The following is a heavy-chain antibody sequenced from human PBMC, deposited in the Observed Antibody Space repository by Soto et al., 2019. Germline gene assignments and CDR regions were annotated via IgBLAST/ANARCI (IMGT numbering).Heavy chain of an antibody. CDR2: IIPIFGTV. CDR3: AKGAVAGAPTSYYYYGMDV. J-gene: IGHJ6*02. D-gene: IGHD6-19*01. CDR1: GGTFRTYA. Sequence: QVQLLQSGAEVKKPGSSVRVSCEASGGTFRTYAISWVRQAPGQGLEWMGEIIPIFGTVNYAQKFQGRVTITGDESTTKVYMDLRSLRSEDTAVYYCAKGAVAGAPTSYYYYGMDVWGQGTTVTVSS. V-gene: IGHV1-69*12.